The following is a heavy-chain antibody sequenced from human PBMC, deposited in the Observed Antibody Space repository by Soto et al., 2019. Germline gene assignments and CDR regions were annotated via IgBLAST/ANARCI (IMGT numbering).Heavy chain of an antibody. CDR2: INPSSGGT. CDR1: GYPFTGPY. Sequence: QAQLVQSGTEVKKPGASVKVSCKASGYPFTGPYIYWVRQAPGQGLEWMGWINPSSGGTEFAEKFQGRVTVTRDTSIRTLFLELNSLTSDDTGVYFCARDFRTYSHGVDVWGQGTAVTVSS. J-gene: IGHJ6*02. D-gene: IGHD4-4*01. CDR3: ARDFRTYSHGVDV. V-gene: IGHV1-2*02.